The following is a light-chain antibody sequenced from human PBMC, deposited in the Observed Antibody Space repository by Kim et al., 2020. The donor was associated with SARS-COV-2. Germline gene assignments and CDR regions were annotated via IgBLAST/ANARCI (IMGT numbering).Light chain of an antibody. CDR2: GAS. CDR3: QQYGSLST. Sequence: IVLTQSPGTLSLSPGERATLSCRASQSVSNSKLAWYQQKGGQAPRLLIYGASSRATGIPDRFSGSGSGTDFTLTISRLEPEDFAVYYCQQYGSLSTFGGGTKVDIK. J-gene: IGKJ4*01. CDR1: QSVSNSK. V-gene: IGKV3-20*01.